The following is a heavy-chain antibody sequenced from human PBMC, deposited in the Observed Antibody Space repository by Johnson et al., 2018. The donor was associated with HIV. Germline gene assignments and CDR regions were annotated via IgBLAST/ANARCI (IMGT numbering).Heavy chain of an antibody. CDR1: GFTFDDYA. D-gene: IGHD3-22*01. Sequence: VQLVESGGVVVQPGGSLRLSCAASGFTFDDYAMHWVRQAPGKGLEWVSLISWDGGSTYYADSVKGRFTISRDNSKNSLYLQMNSLRAEDTALYYCARGRADSSGYYRLHAFDIWAQGTMVTVSS. CDR2: ISWDGGST. CDR3: ARGRADSSGYYRLHAFDI. V-gene: IGHV3-43D*03. J-gene: IGHJ3*02.